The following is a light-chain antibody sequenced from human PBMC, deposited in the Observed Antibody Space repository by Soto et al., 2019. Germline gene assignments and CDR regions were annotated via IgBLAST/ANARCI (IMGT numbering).Light chain of an antibody. CDR1: HSVSSSY. Sequence: TQSAGTLALSPGEKATLAFXASHSVSSSYLAWDQQKPGQAPRLXXYDSSTWATGIPARFSGSGSGTELTLTISSLQSEAFAVYYCQPYNPWPTLTFGPGTNVEIK. CDR3: QPYNPWPTLT. CDR2: DSS. J-gene: IGKJ3*01. V-gene: IGKV3-15*01.